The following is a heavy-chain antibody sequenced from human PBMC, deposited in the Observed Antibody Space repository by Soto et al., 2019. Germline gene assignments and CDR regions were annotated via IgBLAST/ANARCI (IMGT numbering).Heavy chain of an antibody. J-gene: IGHJ6*02. D-gene: IGHD2-21*02. CDR1: GFSFSTYS. CDR2: IGRRSDI. CDR3: ARGETAWPLAYGLHV. V-gene: IGHV3-21*01. Sequence: GGSLRLSCEASGFSFSTYSMHWVRQAPGKGLEWVSSIGRRSDIYYADSVKRRFTISRDNAKNSVSLQMNSLRDEDTAGDYCARGETAWPLAYGLHVWGQGTTVTVSS.